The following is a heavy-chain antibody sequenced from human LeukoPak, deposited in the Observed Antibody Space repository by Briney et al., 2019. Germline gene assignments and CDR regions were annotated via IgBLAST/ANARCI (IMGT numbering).Heavy chain of an antibody. CDR2: IFYRGST. D-gene: IGHD1-26*01. Sequence: SSKTLSLTCTVSGGSISNDDYYWTWIRQSPGKGLEWIGYIFYRGSTYYNPSLKSRLTISVDTSKNQFSMKLTSVTAADTAIYFCARDQRSSGSNIFDYWGQGTLVTVSS. CDR3: ARDQRSSGSNIFDY. J-gene: IGHJ4*02. V-gene: IGHV4-30-4*01. CDR1: GGSISNDDYY.